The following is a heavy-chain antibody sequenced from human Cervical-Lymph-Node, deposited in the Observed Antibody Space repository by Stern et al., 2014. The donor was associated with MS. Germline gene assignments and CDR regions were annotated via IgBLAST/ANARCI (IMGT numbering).Heavy chain of an antibody. D-gene: IGHD3-22*01. CDR3: TKHDSSGTYYYYYGIDV. CDR2: IIPGIGMR. CDR1: GGTCSGCA. V-gene: IGHV1-69*17. Sequence: VQLVESGAEVKKPGSSVKVSCKASGGTCSGCAVRWVRQAPGQGLEGMGGIIPGIGMRKYAGRFQGSITITADRSTRTAEMGESSLTSEDTAVYYCTKHDSSGTYYYYYGIDVWGQGTTIIVSS. J-gene: IGHJ6*02.